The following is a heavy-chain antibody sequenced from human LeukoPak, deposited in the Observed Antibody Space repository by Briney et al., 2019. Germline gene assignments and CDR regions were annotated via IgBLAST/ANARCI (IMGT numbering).Heavy chain of an antibody. J-gene: IGHJ4*02. Sequence: GGSLRLSCAASGFTYSDYYMSWVRQAPGKGLEWVSYISSSGSTIYYADSVKGRFTISRDNAKNSLYLQMNSLRAEDTAVYYCARDRATTPFDYWGQGTLVTVSS. CDR3: ARDRATTPFDY. CDR2: ISSSGSTI. CDR1: GFTYSDYY. D-gene: IGHD4-11*01. V-gene: IGHV3-11*04.